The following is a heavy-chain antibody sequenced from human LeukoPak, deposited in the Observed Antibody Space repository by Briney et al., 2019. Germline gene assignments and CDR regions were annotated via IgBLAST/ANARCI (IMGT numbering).Heavy chain of an antibody. CDR2: ISGNGDTT. D-gene: IGHD3-22*01. J-gene: IGHJ4*02. Sequence: GGSLRLSCAASGFTFSSYAMSWVRQALGKGLEWVSTISGNGDTTYYADSVKGRFTISRDNSKNTLYLQMNSLRAEDTAVYYCAKDEGSGYFYFDYWGQGTLVTVSS. V-gene: IGHV3-23*01. CDR1: GFTFSSYA. CDR3: AKDEGSGYFYFDY.